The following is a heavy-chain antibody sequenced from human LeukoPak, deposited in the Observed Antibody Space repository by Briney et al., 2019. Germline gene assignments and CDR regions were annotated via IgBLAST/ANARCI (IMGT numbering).Heavy chain of an antibody. CDR2: TYVSGNT. CDR1: GIDVSSNY. J-gene: IGHJ5*02. Sequence: GGSLRLSCTVSGIDVSSNYISWVRQAPGKGLEWDSVTYVSGNTYYADSVKGRFIVSRDNSKNTLYLEMNSLRVEDTGVYYCAREVGAWGQGTLVTVSS. CDR3: AREVGA. D-gene: IGHD1-26*01. V-gene: IGHV3-66*01.